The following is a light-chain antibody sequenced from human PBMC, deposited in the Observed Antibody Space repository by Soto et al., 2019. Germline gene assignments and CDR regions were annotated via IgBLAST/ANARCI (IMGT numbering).Light chain of an antibody. J-gene: IGLJ3*02. CDR1: GSNIGTNT. V-gene: IGLV1-44*01. CDR2: RTD. Sequence: QSVLTQPPSASGTPGQRVTISCSGSGSNIGTNTVNWYQQLPGTAPKLLIYRTDQRPARIPDRFSGSKSGTSASLDISGLQSDDGADYYCTAWGGSLDGRVFGGGTQLTVL. CDR3: TAWGGSLDGRV.